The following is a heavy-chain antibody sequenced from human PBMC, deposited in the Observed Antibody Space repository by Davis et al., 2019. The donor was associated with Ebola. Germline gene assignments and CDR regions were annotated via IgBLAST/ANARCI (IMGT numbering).Heavy chain of an antibody. Sequence: MPSETLSLTCTVSGGSISSNNYYWGWIRQPPGKGLEWIGSIYYRGNTYYNPSLKSRVTVSVDTTQNHFSLNLNSVTAADTAVYYCARGKGVFDSWGQGTLVTVSS. J-gene: IGHJ4*02. D-gene: IGHD3-10*01. CDR2: IYYRGNT. V-gene: IGHV4-39*02. CDR1: GGSISSNNYY. CDR3: ARGKGVFDS.